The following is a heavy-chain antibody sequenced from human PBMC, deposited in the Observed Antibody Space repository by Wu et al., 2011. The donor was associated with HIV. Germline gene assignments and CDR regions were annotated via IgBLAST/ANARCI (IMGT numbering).Heavy chain of an antibody. J-gene: IGHJ6*03. CDR3: ARGERSYYYYYYMDV. CDR2: INPNSGGT. D-gene: IGHD1-26*01. Sequence: QVQLVQSGAEVKKPGASVKVSCKASGYTFTGYYMHWVRQAPGQVLEWMGWINPNSGGTNYAQKFQGRVTMTRDTSISTAYMELSRLRSDDSAVYYCARGERSYYYYYYMDVWGKGTTVTVSS. V-gene: IGHV1-2*02. CDR1: GYTFTGYY.